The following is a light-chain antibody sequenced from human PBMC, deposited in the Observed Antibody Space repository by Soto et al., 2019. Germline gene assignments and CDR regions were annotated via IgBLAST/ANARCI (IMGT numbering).Light chain of an antibody. Sequence: QSVLTQPPSASGTPGQTVTISCSGSSSNIGANTVNWFQHLPGTAPKLLIYSNNQRPSGVPDRVSGSKSGTSVTLAISGLQAEDEADYYCAAWDASLDGVVFGGGTKVTVL. V-gene: IGLV1-44*01. CDR3: AAWDASLDGVV. J-gene: IGLJ3*02. CDR2: SNN. CDR1: SSNIGANT.